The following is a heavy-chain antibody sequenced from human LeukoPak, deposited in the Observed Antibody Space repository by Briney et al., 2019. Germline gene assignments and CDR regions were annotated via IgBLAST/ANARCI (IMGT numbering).Heavy chain of an antibody. Sequence: GASVKVSCKASGYTFTSYGISWVRQAPGQGLEWMGWISAYNGNTNYAQKLQGRVTMTTDTSTSTAYMELRSLRSDDTAVYYCARVLVGGDYYYGMDAWGQGTTVTVSS. CDR2: ISAYNGNT. CDR3: ARVLVGGDYYYGMDA. J-gene: IGHJ6*02. CDR1: GYTFTSYG. D-gene: IGHD1-26*01. V-gene: IGHV1-18*01.